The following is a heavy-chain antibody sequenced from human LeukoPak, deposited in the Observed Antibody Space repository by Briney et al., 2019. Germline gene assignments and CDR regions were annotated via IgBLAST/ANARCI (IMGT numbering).Heavy chain of an antibody. CDR3: ARLLLGRAFDI. J-gene: IGHJ3*02. Sequence: PSETLSITCTVSGGSYISYYWSWIRQPPGKGLEWIGYIYTSGSTNYNPSLKSRLTISVDTSKNQFSLKLSSVTAADTAVYYCARLLLGRAFDIWGQGTMVTVSS. V-gene: IGHV4-4*09. CDR1: GGSYISYY. D-gene: IGHD2/OR15-2a*01. CDR2: IYTSGST.